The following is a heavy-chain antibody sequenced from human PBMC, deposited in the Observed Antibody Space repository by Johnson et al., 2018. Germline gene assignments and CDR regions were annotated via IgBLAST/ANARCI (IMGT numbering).Heavy chain of an antibody. CDR3: ARTRYCSGGRCAFDI. CDR2: LSYDGSNK. Sequence: VQLLESGGGVVQPGRSLRLSCAASGFTFRSYAMHWVRQAPGKGLEWVAVLSYDGSNKYYSASVKGRFTITRDNSKNTLYLQMNSLRAEDMAVYYCARTRYCSGGRCAFDIWGQGTMVTVSS. CDR1: GFTFRSYA. D-gene: IGHD2-15*01. V-gene: IGHV3-30-3*01. J-gene: IGHJ3*02.